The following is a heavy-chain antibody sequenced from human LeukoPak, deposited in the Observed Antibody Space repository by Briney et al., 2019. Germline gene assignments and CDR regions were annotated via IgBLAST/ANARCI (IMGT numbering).Heavy chain of an antibody. CDR1: GYTFTSYG. J-gene: IGHJ6*03. CDR2: IIPIFGTA. D-gene: IGHD1-1*01. CDR3: ARDNDSSDNYYYYMDV. V-gene: IGHV1-69*13. Sequence: ASVKVSCKASGYTFTSYGISWVRQAPGQGLEWMGGIIPIFGTANYAQKFQGRVTITADESTSTAYMELSSLRSEDTAVYYCARDNDSSDNYYYYMDVWGKGTTVTVSS.